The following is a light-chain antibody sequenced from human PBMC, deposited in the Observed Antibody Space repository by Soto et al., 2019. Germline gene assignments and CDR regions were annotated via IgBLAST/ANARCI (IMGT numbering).Light chain of an antibody. CDR3: CSYAGSYTPLYV. V-gene: IGLV2-11*01. Sequence: QSVLTQPRSVSGSHGQSVTISCTGTSSDVGGYNYVSWYQQHPGKAPKLMIYDVSKRPSGVPDRFSGSKSGNTASLTISGLQAEDEADYYCCSYAGSYTPLYVFGTGTKLTVL. CDR2: DVS. CDR1: SSDVGGYNY. J-gene: IGLJ1*01.